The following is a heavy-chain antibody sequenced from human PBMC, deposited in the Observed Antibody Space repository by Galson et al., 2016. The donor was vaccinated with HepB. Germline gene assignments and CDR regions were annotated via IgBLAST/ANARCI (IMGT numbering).Heavy chain of an antibody. Sequence: QSGAEVKKPGESLKISCKGSGYSFTSYWIGWVRQMPGKGLEWMGIIYPYDSDTRYSPSFQGQVTISADNSISTAYLQWSSLKASDPAIYYFATSIRRWYPFDYWGQGTRVTVSS. CDR2: IYPYDSDT. J-gene: IGHJ4*02. D-gene: IGHD6-13*01. CDR1: GYSFTSYW. V-gene: IGHV5-51*01. CDR3: ATSIRRWYPFDY.